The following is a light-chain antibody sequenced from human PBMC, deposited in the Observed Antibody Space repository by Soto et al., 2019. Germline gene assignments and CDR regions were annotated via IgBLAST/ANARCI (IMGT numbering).Light chain of an antibody. CDR3: QQYNTWLWT. Sequence: EVVMTQSPATLSVSPGERVTLSCRASQSINAHLAWYQQKPGQAPRLLIHGASTRATGIPARFSGSGFGTEFIXIIHRXXSEDFAVYYCQQYNTWLWTFGQGTKVEIQ. V-gene: IGKV3-15*01. CDR1: QSINAH. CDR2: GAS. J-gene: IGKJ1*01.